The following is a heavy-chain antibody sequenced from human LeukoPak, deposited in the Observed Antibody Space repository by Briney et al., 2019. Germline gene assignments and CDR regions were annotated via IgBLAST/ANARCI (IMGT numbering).Heavy chain of an antibody. V-gene: IGHV3-53*01. CDR1: GFSVSDTH. CDR3: AKDEVTSGGGLAS. Sequence: GGSLRLSCAASGFSVSDTHMSWVRQAPGKGLEWVSAMYTGGTTYYADSVTGRFTISRDKSKNTLYLQMNSLRVEDTAVYYCAKDEVTSGGGLASWGQGTLVTVSS. J-gene: IGHJ4*02. CDR2: MYTGGTT. D-gene: IGHD3-10*01.